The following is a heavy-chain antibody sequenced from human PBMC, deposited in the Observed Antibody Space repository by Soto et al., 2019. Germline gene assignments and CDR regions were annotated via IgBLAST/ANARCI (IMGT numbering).Heavy chain of an antibody. V-gene: IGHV1-18*01. CDR3: ARDRGYCANGVCFRYDY. J-gene: IGHJ4*02. CDR2: ISAYNGDT. CDR1: GYTFTSYG. Sequence: QPQLVQSGAEVKKPGASVTVSCKASGYTFTSYGISWVRQALGQGLEWMGWISAYNGDTNYAQNFQGRVTMTTDTSTSTAYMDLRSLRSDDTATYYCARDRGYCANGVCFRYDYWGQGTLVTVSS. D-gene: IGHD2-8*01.